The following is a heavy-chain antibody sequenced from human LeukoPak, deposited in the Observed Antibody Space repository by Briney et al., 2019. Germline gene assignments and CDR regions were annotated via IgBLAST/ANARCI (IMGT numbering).Heavy chain of an antibody. CDR2: IVPLSGTS. CDR1: GGTFSSYA. V-gene: IGHV1-69*13. J-gene: IGHJ5*02. D-gene: IGHD3-3*01. Sequence: GASVKVSCKASGGTFSSYAISWVRRAPGQGLEWMVGIVPLSGTSTYAQKFQGRVTITADESTSTAYMELSSLRSEDTAVYYCARSYYDFCSGHKNWFDPWGQGTLVTVSS. CDR3: ARSYYDFCSGHKNWFDP.